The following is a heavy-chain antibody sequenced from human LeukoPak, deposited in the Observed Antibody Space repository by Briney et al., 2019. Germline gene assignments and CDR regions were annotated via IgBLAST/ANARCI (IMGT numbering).Heavy chain of an antibody. Sequence: SETLSLTCTVSGGSFSGYYWTWIRQPPGKGLEWIGYIYSSGGAIYNPSLKSRVTMSVDTSNNQFTLKLKSVTAADTAVYYCARQGDTACYYVDYWGRGTLVTVSS. D-gene: IGHD5-18*01. CDR3: ARQGDTACYYVDY. V-gene: IGHV4-4*09. J-gene: IGHJ4*02. CDR1: GGSFSGYY. CDR2: IYSSGGA.